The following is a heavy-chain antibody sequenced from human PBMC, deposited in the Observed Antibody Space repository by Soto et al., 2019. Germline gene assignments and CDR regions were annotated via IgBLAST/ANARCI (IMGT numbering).Heavy chain of an antibody. CDR1: GFTFTSSA. J-gene: IGHJ6*02. CDR2: IVVGSGNT. Sequence: QMQLVQSGPEVKKPGTSVKVSCKASGFTFTSSAVQWVRQARGQRLEWIGWIVVGSGNTNYAQKFQERVTITRDMSTSTAYMELSSLRSEDTAVYYCAADPHCISTSCYLDYYYGMDVWGQGTTVTVSS. CDR3: AADPHCISTSCYLDYYYGMDV. D-gene: IGHD2-2*01. V-gene: IGHV1-58*01.